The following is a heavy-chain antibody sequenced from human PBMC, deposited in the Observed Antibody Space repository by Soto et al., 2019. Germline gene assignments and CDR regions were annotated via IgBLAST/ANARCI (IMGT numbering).Heavy chain of an antibody. D-gene: IGHD7-27*01. CDR2: IYYSGST. CDR1: GGSISSYY. J-gene: IGHJ4*02. Sequence: PSETLSLTCTVSGGSISSYYWSWFRQPPGKGLEWIGYIYYSGSTNYNPSLKSRVTISVDTSKNQFSLKLSSVTAADTAVYYCARRSGSCFDYWGQGTLVSVSS. CDR3: ARRSGSCFDY. V-gene: IGHV4-59*08.